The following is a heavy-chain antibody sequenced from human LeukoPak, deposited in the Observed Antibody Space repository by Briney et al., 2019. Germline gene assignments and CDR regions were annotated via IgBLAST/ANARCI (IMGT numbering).Heavy chain of an antibody. CDR2: IYYSGST. V-gene: IGHV4-39*07. Sequence: SETLSLTCTVSGGSISSSSYYWGWIRQPPGKGLEWIGSIYYSGSTYYNPSLKSRVTISVDTSKNQFSLKLSSVTAADTAVYYCARELLEAAAGWDYFDYWGQGTLVTVSS. J-gene: IGHJ4*02. D-gene: IGHD6-13*01. CDR3: ARELLEAAAGWDYFDY. CDR1: GGSISSSSYY.